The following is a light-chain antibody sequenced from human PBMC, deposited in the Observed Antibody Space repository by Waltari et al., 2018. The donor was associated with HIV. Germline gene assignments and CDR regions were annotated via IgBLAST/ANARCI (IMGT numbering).Light chain of an antibody. CDR2: DVR. V-gene: IGLV2-14*03. CDR3: ASNTFGNILV. CDR1: TSDSRFYTY. J-gene: IGLJ3*02. Sequence: QSALTQPASVSGSPGQSINISCSGITSDSRFYTYVSWYQQHPGSVPRLIIYDVRRRHSGLYDRFSGSQSGYTASLTISGLRTEDEANYYCASNTFGNILVFGGGTKVTVL.